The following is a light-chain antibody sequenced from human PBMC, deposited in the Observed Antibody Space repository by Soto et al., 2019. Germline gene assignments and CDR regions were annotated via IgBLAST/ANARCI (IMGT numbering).Light chain of an antibody. J-gene: IGKJ5*01. V-gene: IGKV3-11*01. CDR2: RTS. Sequence: EIVLTQSPGTLSLSPGERATLSCRASQSISSNLAWYQQKPGQAPRLLMFRTSSRATGFPARFSGSGSGTDYVLTISSLEPEDFAVYYCQQRSNWPPINFGQGTRLEI. CDR3: QQRSNWPPIN. CDR1: QSISSN.